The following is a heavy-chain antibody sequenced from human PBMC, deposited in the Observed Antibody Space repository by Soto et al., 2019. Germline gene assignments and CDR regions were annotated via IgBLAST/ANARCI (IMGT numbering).Heavy chain of an antibody. Sequence: ASVKVSCKASGYTFTSYGISWVRQAPGQGLEWMGWISAYNGNTNYAQKLQGRVTMTTDTSTSTAYMELRSLRSDDTAVYYCARNAKPDYGGNSGRVGPWSYWGQGTLVTVSS. CDR2: ISAYNGNT. J-gene: IGHJ4*02. D-gene: IGHD4-17*01. CDR1: GYTFTSYG. CDR3: ARNAKPDYGGNSGRVGPWSY. V-gene: IGHV1-18*01.